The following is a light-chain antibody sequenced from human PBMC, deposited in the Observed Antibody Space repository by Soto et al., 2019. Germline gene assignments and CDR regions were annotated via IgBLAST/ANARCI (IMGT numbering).Light chain of an antibody. J-gene: IGKJ4*01. V-gene: IGKV1-39*01. CDR3: QQSYSVPFS. CDR1: HNIVNY. CDR2: GAS. Sequence: ETQMTQSPSTPSASVGDRVTITCRASHNIVNYLNWYQRKPGKAPQLLIYGASSLQRGVPSRFSGSGSGTDFTLTISTLQPEDFATFYCQQSYSVPFSFGGGTKVDI.